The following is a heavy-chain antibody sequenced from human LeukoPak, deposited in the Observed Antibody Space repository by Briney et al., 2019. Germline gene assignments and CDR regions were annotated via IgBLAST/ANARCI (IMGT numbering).Heavy chain of an antibody. CDR2: IWFDGSNN. V-gene: IGHV3-33*01. CDR1: GFTFSSYG. D-gene: IGHD4-17*01. CDR3: ARVYGVNSDY. Sequence: GGSLRLSCAASGFTFSSYGMHWVRQAPGKGLEWVAVIWFDGSNNYYVDSVKGRFTISRDNSENTLYLQMNSLRADDMAVYYCARVYGVNSDYWGQGTLVTVSS. J-gene: IGHJ4*02.